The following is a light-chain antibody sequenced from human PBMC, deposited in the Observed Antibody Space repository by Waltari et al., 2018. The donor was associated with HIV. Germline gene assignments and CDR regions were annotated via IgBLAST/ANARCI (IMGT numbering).Light chain of an antibody. CDR2: STA. V-gene: IGKV1-9*01. Sequence: DIQLTQSQSFLSASVGDRVTITCRASQDIRTYVAWYQQKPGNAPNLLIYSTAILRTGVPSRFSGSGSGTEFTLTVTNLQPEDFALYYCQQSNSYPLTFGGGTRVEIK. CDR1: QDIRTY. CDR3: QQSNSYPLT. J-gene: IGKJ4*01.